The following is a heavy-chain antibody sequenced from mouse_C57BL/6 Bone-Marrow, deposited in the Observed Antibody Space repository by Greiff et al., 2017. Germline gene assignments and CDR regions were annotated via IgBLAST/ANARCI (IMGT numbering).Heavy chain of an antibody. CDR3: ASDDGYYVFAY. V-gene: IGHV5-4*03. J-gene: IGHJ3*01. D-gene: IGHD2-3*01. CDR1: GFTFSSYA. Sequence: EVKVEESGGGLVKPGGSLKLSCAASGFTFSSYAMSWVRQTPEKRLEWVATISDGGSYTYYPDNVKGRFTISRDNAKNNLYLQMSHLKSEDTAMYYCASDDGYYVFAYWGQGTLVTVSA. CDR2: ISDGGSYT.